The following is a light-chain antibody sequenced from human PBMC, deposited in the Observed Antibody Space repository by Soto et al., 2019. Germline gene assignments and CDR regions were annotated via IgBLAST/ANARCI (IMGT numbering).Light chain of an antibody. CDR2: LNSDGSH. Sequence: QPVLTQSPSASASLGASVKLTCTLSSGHSIYAIAWHQQQPEKGPRYLMKLNSDGSHTKGDGIPDRFSGSSSGAERYLTISSLQSEDEADYYSQTWGTGIPWVFGGGTKLTVL. V-gene: IGLV4-69*01. CDR3: QTWGTGIPWV. J-gene: IGLJ3*02. CDR1: SGHSIYA.